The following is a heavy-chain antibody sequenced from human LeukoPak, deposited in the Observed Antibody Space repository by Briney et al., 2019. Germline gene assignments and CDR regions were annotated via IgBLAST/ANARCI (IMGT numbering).Heavy chain of an antibody. V-gene: IGHV4-34*01. CDR1: GGSFSGYY. J-gene: IGHJ6*03. D-gene: IGHD4-11*01. CDR3: ARGRLLPVAKYYYYYYYMDV. Sequence: SETLSLTCAVYGGSFSGYYWSWIRQPPGKGLEWIGEINHSGSTNYNPSLKGRVTISVDTSKNQFSLKLSSVTAADTAVYCCARGRLLPVAKYYYYYYYMDVWGKGTTVTVSS. CDR2: INHSGST.